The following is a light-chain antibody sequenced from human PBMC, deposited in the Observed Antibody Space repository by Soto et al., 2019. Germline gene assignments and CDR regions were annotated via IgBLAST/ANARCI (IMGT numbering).Light chain of an antibody. J-gene: IGKJ1*01. CDR2: AAS. V-gene: IGKV1-8*01. Sequence: AIRMTQSPSSLSASTGDRVTITCRASQYITSYLAWYQQKPGKAPKLLIYAASTLQSGVPSRFSGSGSGTDFTLTITCLQSEDFATYYCQQYHSYPRTFGQGTKVEIK. CDR3: QQYHSYPRT. CDR1: QYITSY.